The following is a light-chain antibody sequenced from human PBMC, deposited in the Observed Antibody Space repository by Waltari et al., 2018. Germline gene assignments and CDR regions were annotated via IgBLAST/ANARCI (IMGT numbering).Light chain of an antibody. V-gene: IGLV2-14*03. Sequence: QSALTQPASVSGSPGQSITISCTGPSSDVGGYNYVSWYQQHPGKSPNLMIYDVSNRPSGVSNRFSGSKSGNTASLTISGLQAEDEADYYCSSYTSSSTLDVVFGGGTKLTVL. CDR1: SSDVGGYNY. CDR3: SSYTSSSTLDVV. J-gene: IGLJ2*01. CDR2: DVS.